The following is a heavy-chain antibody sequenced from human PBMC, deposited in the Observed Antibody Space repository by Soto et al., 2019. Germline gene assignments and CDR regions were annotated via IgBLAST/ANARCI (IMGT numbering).Heavy chain of an antibody. CDR3: ARRTDYYASSGTFDY. Sequence: QVQLQESGPGLVKPSGTLSLTCAVSGGSSSGNNWWSWVRQPPGKGLEWIGEIYHSGSTNYNPSLESRVTILVDKSKNQFSLNLSSVTAADTAVYYCARRTDYYASSGTFDYWGQGTLVTVSS. D-gene: IGHD3-22*01. CDR2: IYHSGST. J-gene: IGHJ4*02. V-gene: IGHV4-4*02. CDR1: GGSSSGNNW.